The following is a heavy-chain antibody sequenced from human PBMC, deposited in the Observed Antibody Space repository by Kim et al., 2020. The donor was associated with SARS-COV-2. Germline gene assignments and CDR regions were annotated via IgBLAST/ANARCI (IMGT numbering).Heavy chain of an antibody. CDR1: GYTLTELS. J-gene: IGHJ3*02. V-gene: IGHV1-24*01. CDR3: ATAPAVLLRSSAFDI. CDR2: FDPEDGET. D-gene: IGHD1-26*01. Sequence: ASVKVSCKVSGYTLTELSMHWVRQAPGKGLEWMGGFDPEDGETIYAQKFQGRVTMTEDTSTDTAYMELSSLRSEDTAVYYCATAPAVLLRSSAFDIWGQGTMVTVSS.